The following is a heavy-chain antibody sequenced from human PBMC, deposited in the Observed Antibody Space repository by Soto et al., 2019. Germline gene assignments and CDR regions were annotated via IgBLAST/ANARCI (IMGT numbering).Heavy chain of an antibody. V-gene: IGHV3-48*01. CDR2: ISSSSSTI. J-gene: IGHJ6*03. CDR3: ARDFFRLKPGWNYEGRDYYYMDV. CDR1: GFTFSSYS. D-gene: IGHD1-7*01. Sequence: GGSLRLSCAASGFTFSSYSMNWVRQAPGKGLEWVSYISSSSSTIYYADSVKGRFTISRDNAKNSLYLQMNSLRAEDTAVYYCARDFFRLKPGWNYEGRDYYYMDVWGKGTTVTVSS.